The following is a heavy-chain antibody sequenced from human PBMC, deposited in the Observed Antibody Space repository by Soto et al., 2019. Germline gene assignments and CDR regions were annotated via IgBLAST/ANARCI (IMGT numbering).Heavy chain of an antibody. CDR3: ARGHFYDSSVYAFDY. V-gene: IGHV4-34*01. CDR1: GGSFSGYY. CDR2: INHSGST. D-gene: IGHD3-22*01. Sequence: SETLSLTCAVYGGSFSGYYWSWIRQPPGKGLEWIGEINHSGSTNYNPSLKSRVTISVDTSKNQFSLKLSSVTAADTAVYYCARGHFYDSSVYAFDYWGPGTLVTVSS. J-gene: IGHJ4*02.